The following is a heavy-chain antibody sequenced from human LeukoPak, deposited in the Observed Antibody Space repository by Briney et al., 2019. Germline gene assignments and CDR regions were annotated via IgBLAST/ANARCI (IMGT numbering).Heavy chain of an antibody. CDR2: ISSSSSYI. D-gene: IGHD3-22*01. CDR3: AKALADDRGYYSGFDY. Sequence: PGGSLRLSCAASGFTFSSYSMNWVRQAPGKGLEWVSFISSSSSYIYYTDSVKGRFTISRDNSKNSLYLQMHSLRADDTAVYYCAKALADDRGYYSGFDYWGQGTLVTVSS. CDR1: GFTFSSYS. J-gene: IGHJ4*02. V-gene: IGHV3-21*04.